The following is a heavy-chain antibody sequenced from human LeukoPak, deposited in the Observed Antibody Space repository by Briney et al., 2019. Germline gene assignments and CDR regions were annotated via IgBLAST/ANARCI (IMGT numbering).Heavy chain of an antibody. V-gene: IGHV1-2*02. CDR1: GYTFTGYY. Sequence: ASVKVSCKASGYTFTGYYMHWARQAPGQGLEWMGWINPNSGGTNYAQKFQGRVTMTRDTSISTAYMELSRLRSDDTAVYYCATSRRYSSSWYLIDYWGQGTLVTVSS. CDR3: ATSRRYSSSWYLIDY. D-gene: IGHD6-13*01. J-gene: IGHJ4*02. CDR2: INPNSGGT.